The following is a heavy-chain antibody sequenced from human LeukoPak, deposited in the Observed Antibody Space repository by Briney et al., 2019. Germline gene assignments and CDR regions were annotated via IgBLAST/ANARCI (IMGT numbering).Heavy chain of an antibody. J-gene: IGHJ6*02. Sequence: GASVKVSCKASGYTFTSYDINWVRQATGQGLEWMGWMNPNSGNTGYAQKFQGRVTMTRNTSISTAYMELSSLRSEDTAVYYCARGSYDILTGYYTPSYYYYGMDVWGQGTTVTVSS. CDR2: MNPNSGNT. D-gene: IGHD3-9*01. V-gene: IGHV1-8*01. CDR1: GYTFTSYD. CDR3: ARGSYDILTGYYTPSYYYYGMDV.